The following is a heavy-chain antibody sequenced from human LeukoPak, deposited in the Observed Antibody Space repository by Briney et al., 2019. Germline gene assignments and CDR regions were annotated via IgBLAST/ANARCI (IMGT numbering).Heavy chain of an antibody. CDR2: IYYSGST. D-gene: IGHD3-16*01. J-gene: IGHJ5*02. CDR3: ARGGRDPNWFDP. CDR1: GGSISSGGYY. V-gene: IGHV4-31*03. Sequence: SETLSLTCTVSGGSISSGGYYWSWIRQHPGKGLEWIGYIYYSGSTYYNPSLKSRVTISVDTSKNQFSLKLSSVTAADTAVYYCARGGRDPNWFDPWGQGILVTVSS.